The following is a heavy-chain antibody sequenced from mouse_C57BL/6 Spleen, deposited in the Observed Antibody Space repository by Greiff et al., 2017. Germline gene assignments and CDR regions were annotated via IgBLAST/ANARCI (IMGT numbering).Heavy chain of an antibody. V-gene: IGHV1-80*01. D-gene: IGHD1-1*01. CDR2: IYPGGGDT. J-gene: IGHJ2*01. CDR3: ASASGLLRGFDY. Sequence: VQLQQSGAELVKPGASVKISCKASGYAFSSYWMNWVKQRPGQGLEWIGQIYPGGGDTTYNGKFKGKATLTADKSSSTAYMQLSSLTSEDSAVYFCASASGLLRGFDYWGQGTTLTVSS. CDR1: GYAFSSYW.